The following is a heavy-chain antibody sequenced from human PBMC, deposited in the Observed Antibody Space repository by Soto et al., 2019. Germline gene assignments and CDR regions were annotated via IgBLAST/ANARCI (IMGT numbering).Heavy chain of an antibody. J-gene: IGHJ6*02. D-gene: IGHD5-12*01. CDR1: GYTFTSYY. CDR2: INPSGGST. Sequence: ASVKVSCKASGYTFTSYYMHWVRQAPGQGLEWMGIINPSGGSTSYAQKFQGRVTMTRDTSTSTVYMELSSLRAEDTAVYYCATYSGYDHQDNYYYYRMDVWGQGTTVTVSS. V-gene: IGHV1-46*01. CDR3: ATYSGYDHQDNYYYYRMDV.